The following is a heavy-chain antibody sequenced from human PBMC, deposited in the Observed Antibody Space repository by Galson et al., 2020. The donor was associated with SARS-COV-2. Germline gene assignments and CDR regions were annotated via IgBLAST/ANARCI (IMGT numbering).Heavy chain of an antibody. J-gene: IGHJ1*01. CDR2: ISYDGSYK. V-gene: IGHV3-30*01. Sequence: GGSLRLSCAASGFPFSTYAMHWVRQAPGKGLEWVAAISYDGSYKHDVDSLKGRFTISRDNSKNTLYLQMNSLRPEDTAVYYCASSPSIAGSGTRCSFQHWGQCTLVTVSP. D-gene: IGHD6-6*01. CDR3: ASSPSIAGSGTRCSFQH. CDR1: GFPFSTYA.